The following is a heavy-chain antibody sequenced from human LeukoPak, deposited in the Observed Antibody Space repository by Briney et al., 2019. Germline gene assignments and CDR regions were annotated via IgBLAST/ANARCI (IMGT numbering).Heavy chain of an antibody. Sequence: GGSLRLSCAASGFTFSSYAMHWVRQAPGKGLEWVAFISYDGSNKYYADSVKGRFTISRDNSKNTLYLQMNSLRAEDTAVYYCARAPTGYDSSGYYYVRAPLDYWGQGTLVTVSS. CDR2: ISYDGSNK. CDR3: ARAPTGYDSSGYYYVRAPLDY. CDR1: GFTFSSYA. J-gene: IGHJ4*02. V-gene: IGHV3-30-3*01. D-gene: IGHD3-22*01.